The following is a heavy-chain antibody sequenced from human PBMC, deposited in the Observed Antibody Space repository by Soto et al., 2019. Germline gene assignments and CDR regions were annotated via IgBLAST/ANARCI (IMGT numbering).Heavy chain of an antibody. CDR2: IYWDDDK. CDR3: AHRQTYCGGNCYSGFDY. CDR1: GFSLSTSGVG. Sequence: QITLKESGPTLVKPTQTLTLTCTFSGFSLSTSGVGVGWIRQPPGKALEWLARIYWDDDKRYSPSLKSRLPSTKDTNKNQVVLTMTNMDPVDTATYYCAHRQTYCGGNCYSGFDYWGQGTLVTVSS. V-gene: IGHV2-5*02. J-gene: IGHJ4*02. D-gene: IGHD2-21*02.